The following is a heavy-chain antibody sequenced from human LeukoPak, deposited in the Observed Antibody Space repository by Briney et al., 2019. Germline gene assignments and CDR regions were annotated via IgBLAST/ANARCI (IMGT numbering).Heavy chain of an antibody. D-gene: IGHD5-18*01. V-gene: IGHV3-30*02. Sequence: GGPLRLSCAASRFTFSSYGMHWVRQAPGKGLEWVAFIRYDGRNKYYADSVKGRFTISRDNSKNTVYLQMNSLRAEDTAVYYCANDLGWIQLNLGRGQGTLVTVSS. CDR3: ANDLGWIQLNLG. CDR2: IRYDGRNK. CDR1: RFTFSSYG. J-gene: IGHJ4*02.